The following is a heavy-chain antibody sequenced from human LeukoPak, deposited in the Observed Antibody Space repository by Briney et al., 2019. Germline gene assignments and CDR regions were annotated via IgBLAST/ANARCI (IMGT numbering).Heavy chain of an antibody. CDR1: GYTFTGYY. J-gene: IGHJ4*02. D-gene: IGHD3-10*01. Sequence: ASVKVSCKASGYTFTGYYMHWMRQAPGQGLEWMGSINPNTGGTNCAQKFQGRVTMTRDTSISTAYMELSRLTSDDTAVYHCARESVGDPWDNWGQGTLVTVSS. V-gene: IGHV1-2*02. CDR3: ARESVGDPWDN. CDR2: INPNTGGT.